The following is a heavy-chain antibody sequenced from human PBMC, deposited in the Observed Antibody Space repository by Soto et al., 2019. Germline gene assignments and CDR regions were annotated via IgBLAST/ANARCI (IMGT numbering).Heavy chain of an antibody. CDR2: IKQDGSEK. Sequence: LRLSCAASGFTFSSYWMSWVRQAPGKGLEWVANIKQDGSEKYYVDSVKGRFTISRDNAKNSLYLQMNSLRAEDTAVYYCASFRGYSGYGYFDYWGQGTLVTVSS. V-gene: IGHV3-7*01. D-gene: IGHD5-12*01. CDR1: GFTFSSYW. J-gene: IGHJ4*02. CDR3: ASFRGYSGYGYFDY.